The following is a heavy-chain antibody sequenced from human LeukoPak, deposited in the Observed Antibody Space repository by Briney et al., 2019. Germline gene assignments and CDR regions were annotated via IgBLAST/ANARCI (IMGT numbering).Heavy chain of an antibody. CDR3: ARGDSSGYYPFDY. D-gene: IGHD3-22*01. CDR2: INPNRGGT. V-gene: IGHV1-2*06. CDR1: GYTFTGYY. J-gene: IGHJ4*02. Sequence: ASVKVSCKASGYTFTGYYMHWVRQAPGQGLEWMGRINPNRGGTNYAQKFQGRVTMTRDTSISTAYMELSRLRSDDTAVYYCARGDSSGYYPFDYWGQGTLVTVSS.